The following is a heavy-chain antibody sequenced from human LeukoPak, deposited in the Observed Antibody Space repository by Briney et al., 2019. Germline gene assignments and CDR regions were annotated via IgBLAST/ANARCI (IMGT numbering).Heavy chain of an antibody. D-gene: IGHD4-17*01. J-gene: IGHJ4*02. CDR2: ISYGGSNK. Sequence: GGSLRLSCAASGFTFSSYWMSWVPQAPGKGLEWVAVISYGGSNKYYADSVKGRFTISRDNSKNTLYLQMNSLRAEDTAVYYCAKLTYGDYPFDYWGQGTLVTVSS. CDR3: AKLTYGDYPFDY. CDR1: GFTFSSYW. V-gene: IGHV3-30*18.